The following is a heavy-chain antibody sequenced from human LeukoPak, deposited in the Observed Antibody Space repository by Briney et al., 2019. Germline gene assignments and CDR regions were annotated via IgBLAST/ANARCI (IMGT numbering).Heavy chain of an antibody. CDR1: GFTFSSYW. J-gene: IGHJ6*02. D-gene: IGHD3-3*01. V-gene: IGHV3-7*01. CDR2: IKQDGSEK. Sequence: PGGSLRLSCAASGFTFSSYWMSWVRQAPGKGLEWVANIKQDGSEKYYVDSVKGRFTISRDNAKNSLYLQMNSLRAEDTAVYYCARDSSITIFGGYYYYYGMDVWGQGTTVTVSS. CDR3: ARDSSITIFGGYYYYYGMDV.